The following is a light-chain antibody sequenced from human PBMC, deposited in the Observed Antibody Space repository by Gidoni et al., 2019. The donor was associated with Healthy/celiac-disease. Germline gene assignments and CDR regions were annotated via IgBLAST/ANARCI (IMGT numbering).Light chain of an antibody. CDR3: QQYNNWPPRT. CDR1: QSVSSN. CDR2: GAS. Sequence: IVMTQSPATLSVSPGERATLSCRASQSVSSNLAWYQQKPGQAPRLLSYGASTRATGIPARFSGSGSGTEFTLTISSLQSEDFAVYYCQQYNNWPPRTFGQGTKVEIK. J-gene: IGKJ1*01. V-gene: IGKV3-15*01.